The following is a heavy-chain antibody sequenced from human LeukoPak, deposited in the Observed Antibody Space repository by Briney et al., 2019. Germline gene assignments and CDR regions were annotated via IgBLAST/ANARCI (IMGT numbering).Heavy chain of an antibody. CDR2: IYSGGST. CDR3: ARGAYGSGSYGDNWFDP. D-gene: IGHD3-10*01. J-gene: IGHJ5*02. CDR1: GLTVSSNY. Sequence: GGSLRLSCAASGLTVSSNYMNWVRQAPGKGLEWVSVIYSGGSTYYADTVKGRFTISRDNSKNTLYLQMNSLRAEDTAVYYCARGAYGSGSYGDNWFDPWGQGTLVTVSS. V-gene: IGHV3-66*01.